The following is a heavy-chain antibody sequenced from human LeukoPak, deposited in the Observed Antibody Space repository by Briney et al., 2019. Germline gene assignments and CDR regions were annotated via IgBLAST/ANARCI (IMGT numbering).Heavy chain of an antibody. CDR1: GGSISSYY. CDR3: ARGGWYPESFQH. J-gene: IGHJ1*01. D-gene: IGHD6-19*01. V-gene: IGHV4-59*01. CDR2: IYYSGST. Sequence: NTSETLSLTCTVSGGSISSYYWNWIRQPPGKGLEWIGYIYYSGSTNYNPSLKSRVTISVDTSKNQFSLKPSSVTAADTAVYYCARGGWYPESFQHWGQGALVTVSS.